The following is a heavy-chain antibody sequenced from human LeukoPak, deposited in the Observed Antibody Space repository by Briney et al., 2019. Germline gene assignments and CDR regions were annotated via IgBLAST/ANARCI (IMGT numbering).Heavy chain of an antibody. CDR2: ISFDGNNK. Sequence: GGSLRLSCAASGFTFSNYGMHWVRQAPGKGLEWVAGISFDGNNKYYRDSVTGRFTVSRDDAMSTLYLQMHSLRSEDTAVYYCATDGAHGGSWHYFHLWGCGTLVTFSS. D-gene: IGHD3-16*01. CDR1: GFTFSNYG. J-gene: IGHJ2*01. CDR3: ATDGAHGGSWHYFHL. V-gene: IGHV3-30*03.